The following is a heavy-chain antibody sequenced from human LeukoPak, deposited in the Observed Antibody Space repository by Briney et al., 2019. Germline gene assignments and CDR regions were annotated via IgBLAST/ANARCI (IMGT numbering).Heavy chain of an antibody. CDR2: ISSSGSTI. D-gene: IGHD2-15*01. V-gene: IGHV3-48*03. Sequence: PGGSLRLSCAASGFTFSSYEMNWVRQAPGKGLEWVSYISSSGSTIYYADSVKGRFTISRDNAKNSLYLQMNSLRAEDTAVYYCARDSDCSGGSCHFDYWGQGTLVTVSS. CDR3: ARDSDCSGGSCHFDY. J-gene: IGHJ4*02. CDR1: GFTFSSYE.